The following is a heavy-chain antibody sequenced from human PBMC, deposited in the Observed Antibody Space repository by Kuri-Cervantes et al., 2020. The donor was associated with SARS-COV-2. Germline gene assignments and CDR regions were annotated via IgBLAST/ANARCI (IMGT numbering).Heavy chain of an antibody. J-gene: IGHJ4*02. CDR2: INSDGSSR. CDR3: ARDPITMRVLDY. D-gene: IGHD3-22*01. Sequence: GESLKISCAASGFTFSTYWMHWVRQAPGKGLVWVSRINSDGSSRSYADSVKGRFTISRNNAKNTLFLQMNSLRAEDTAVYYCARDPITMRVLDYWGQGTLVTVS. V-gene: IGHV3-74*01. CDR1: GFTFSTYW.